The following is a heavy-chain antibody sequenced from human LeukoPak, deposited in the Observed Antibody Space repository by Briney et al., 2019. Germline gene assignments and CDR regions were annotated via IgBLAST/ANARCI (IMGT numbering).Heavy chain of an antibody. D-gene: IGHD4-17*01. Sequence: ASVKVSCKASRYTFTIFDISWVRHATGQWLEWMEWMNTNSGNTGYAQKIQGRVTMTRNTSITTAYMELSSLRSEDTAVYYCARGNKDYGDNARGLSDYWGQGTLVTVSS. CDR2: MNTNSGNT. V-gene: IGHV1-8*01. J-gene: IGHJ4*02. CDR3: ARGNKDYGDNARGLSDY. CDR1: RYTFTIFD.